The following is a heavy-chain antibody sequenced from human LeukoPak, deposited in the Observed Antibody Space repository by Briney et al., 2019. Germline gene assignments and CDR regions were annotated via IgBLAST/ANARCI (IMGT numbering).Heavy chain of an antibody. V-gene: IGHV3-64D*06. J-gene: IGHJ4*02. D-gene: IGHD2-2*01. CDR3: VKDLYKGDSASWYFFHY. CDR1: GFIISDYA. CDR2: LSANGGTT. Sequence: GGPLRLSCSASGFIISDYAMHWVRQAPGKGLEYVSALSANGGTTYYADSVKGRFTISRDTSKNTLYLQMSSLGAEDTAMYHCVKDLYKGDSASWYFFHYWGQGTLVTVSS.